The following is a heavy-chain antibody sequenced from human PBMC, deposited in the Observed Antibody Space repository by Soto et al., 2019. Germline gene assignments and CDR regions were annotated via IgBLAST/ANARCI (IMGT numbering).Heavy chain of an antibody. J-gene: IGHJ6*03. V-gene: IGHV3-21*01. CDR1: GFTFSSYS. CDR2: ISSSSSYI. Sequence: PGGSLRLSCAASGFTFSSYSMNWVRQAPGKGLEWVSSISSSSSYIYYADSVKGRFTISRDNAKNSLYLQVNSLRAEDTAVYYCARGPLSSQPVSGYMDVWGTGTTVTVSS. D-gene: IGHD3-10*01. CDR3: ARGPLSSQPVSGYMDV.